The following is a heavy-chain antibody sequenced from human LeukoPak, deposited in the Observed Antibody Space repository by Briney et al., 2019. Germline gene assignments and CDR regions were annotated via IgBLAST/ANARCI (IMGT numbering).Heavy chain of an antibody. V-gene: IGHV1-46*03. J-gene: IGHJ5*02. Sequence: ASVKVSCKASGYTFTSYYMHWVRQAPRQGLEWMGIINPSGGSTSYAQKFQGRVTMTRDTSTSTVYMELSSLRSEDTAVYYCARGVRFLEWADRQTPSHFDPWRQGTLVTVSS. D-gene: IGHD3-3*01. CDR3: ARGVRFLEWADRQTPSHFDP. CDR2: INPSGGST. CDR1: GYTFTSYY.